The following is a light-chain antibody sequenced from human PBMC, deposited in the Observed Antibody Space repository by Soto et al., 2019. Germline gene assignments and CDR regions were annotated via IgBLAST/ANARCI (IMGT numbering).Light chain of an antibody. V-gene: IGLV2-23*01. CDR3: CSYAGTNTFV. J-gene: IGLJ1*01. CDR1: SSDVGSYNL. Sequence: QSALTQPASVSGSPGQSITISCTGTSSDVGSYNLVSWYQQHPGKAPKLMIYEGNKRPSGVSNRFSGSKSANTASLTISGLQTEDEADYYCCSYAGTNTFVFGTENKLTVL. CDR2: EGN.